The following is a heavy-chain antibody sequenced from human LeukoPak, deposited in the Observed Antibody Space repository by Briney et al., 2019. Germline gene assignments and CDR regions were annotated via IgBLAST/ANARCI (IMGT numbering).Heavy chain of an antibody. CDR3: ARAPTVDDAFDI. D-gene: IGHD2-21*02. J-gene: IGHJ3*02. Sequence: SVKVSCKASGGTFSSYAISWVRQAPGQGLEWMGRIIPILGIANYAQKFQGRVTITADKSTSTAYMELSSLRSEDTAVYYGARAPTVDDAFDIWGQGTMVTVSS. CDR1: GGTFSSYA. CDR2: IIPILGIA. V-gene: IGHV1-69*04.